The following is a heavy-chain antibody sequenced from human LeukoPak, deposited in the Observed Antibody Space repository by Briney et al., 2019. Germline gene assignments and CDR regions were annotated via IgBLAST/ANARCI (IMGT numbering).Heavy chain of an antibody. Sequence: SETLALTCTVSGGSISSYYWSWIRQPPGKGLEWIGYIYYSGSTNYNPSLKSRVTISVDTSKNQFPLKLSSVTAADTAVYYCAGIRYYYDSSGSNWYFDLWGRGTLVTVSS. CDR1: GGSISSYY. CDR2: IYYSGST. CDR3: AGIRYYYDSSGSNWYFDL. V-gene: IGHV4-59*08. D-gene: IGHD3-22*01. J-gene: IGHJ2*01.